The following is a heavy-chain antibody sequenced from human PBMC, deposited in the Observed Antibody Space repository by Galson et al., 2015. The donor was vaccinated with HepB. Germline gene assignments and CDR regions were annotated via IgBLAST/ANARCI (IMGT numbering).Heavy chain of an antibody. CDR3: TTDGKQWLAKRLYYYMDV. CDR2: IKSKTDGGTT. V-gene: IGHV3-15*07. Sequence: SLRLSCAASGFTFSNAWTNWVRQAPGKGLEWVGRIKSKTDGGTTDYAAPVKGRFTISRDDSKNTLYLQMNSLKTEDTAVYYCTTDGKQWLAKRLYYYMDVWGKGTTVTVSS. CDR1: GFTFSNAW. J-gene: IGHJ6*03. D-gene: IGHD6-19*01.